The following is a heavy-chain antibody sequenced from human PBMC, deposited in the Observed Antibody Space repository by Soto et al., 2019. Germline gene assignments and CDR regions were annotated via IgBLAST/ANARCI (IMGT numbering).Heavy chain of an antibody. CDR1: GFIFSSYS. V-gene: IGHV3-21*01. CDR2: ISSSSDYI. D-gene: IGHD2-21*02. CDR3: ARVGEYCGGDCYSAY. Sequence: EVQLVESGGGLVKPGGSLRLSCAASGFIFSSYSMNWVRQAPGKGLEWVSSISSSSDYIYYADSVKGRFTISRDNAXXTLYLQKNSLRAEDTAVYYCARVGEYCGGDCYSAYWGQGTLVTVSS. J-gene: IGHJ4*02.